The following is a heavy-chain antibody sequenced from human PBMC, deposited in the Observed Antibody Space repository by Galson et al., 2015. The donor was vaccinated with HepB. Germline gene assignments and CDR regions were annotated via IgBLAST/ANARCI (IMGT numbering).Heavy chain of an antibody. CDR2: IKPDGSEG. CDR1: GLPFSNHY. Sequence: SLRLSCAASGLPFSNHYMGWVRQAPGKGLESVAKIKPDGSEGFYVDSVKGRFTISRDNLKNSLYLQMDSLRAEDTAVYYCAREQWWRLDYWGQGTLVTVSS. J-gene: IGHJ4*02. D-gene: IGHD2-21*02. V-gene: IGHV3-7*03. CDR3: AREQWWRLDY.